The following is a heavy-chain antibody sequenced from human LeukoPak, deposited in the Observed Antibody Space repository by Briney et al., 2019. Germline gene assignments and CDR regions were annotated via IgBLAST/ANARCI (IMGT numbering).Heavy chain of an antibody. D-gene: IGHD6-13*01. CDR3: ARAVTSSSSWYKWVNWFDP. Sequence: SQTLSLTRTVSGGSISSGSYYWNWIRQPARKGLEWIGRIYTSGSTNYNPSLKSRVTVSVDTSKNQFSLKLSSVTAADTAVYYCARAVTSSSSWYKWVNWFDPWGQGTLVTVSS. J-gene: IGHJ5*02. CDR2: IYTSGST. V-gene: IGHV4-61*02. CDR1: GGSISSGSYY.